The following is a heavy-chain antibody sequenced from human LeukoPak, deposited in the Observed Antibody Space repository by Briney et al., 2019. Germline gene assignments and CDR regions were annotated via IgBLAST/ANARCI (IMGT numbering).Heavy chain of an antibody. CDR2: INHSGST. Sequence: SETLSLTCTVSGGSINSHYWSLIRQPPGKGLEWIGEINHSGSTNYNPSLKSRVTISVDTSKNQFSLKLSSVTAADTAVYFCARATSGYYFDLWDQGTLVTVSS. J-gene: IGHJ4*02. CDR3: ARATSGYYFDL. CDR1: GGSINSHY. D-gene: IGHD3-22*01. V-gene: IGHV4-59*11.